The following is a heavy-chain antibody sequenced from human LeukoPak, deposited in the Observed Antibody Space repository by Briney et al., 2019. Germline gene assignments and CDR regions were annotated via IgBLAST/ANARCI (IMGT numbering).Heavy chain of an antibody. J-gene: IGHJ4*02. CDR2: IYTSGST. Sequence: SETLSLTCTVSGGSISSYSWSWIRQPAGKGLEWIGRIYTSGSTNYNPSLKSRVTMSVDTSKNQFSLKLSSVTAADTAVYYYARDSIGGSGSYYTYFDYWGQGTLVTVSS. CDR1: GGSISSYS. CDR3: ARDSIGGSGSYYTYFDY. V-gene: IGHV4-4*07. D-gene: IGHD3-10*01.